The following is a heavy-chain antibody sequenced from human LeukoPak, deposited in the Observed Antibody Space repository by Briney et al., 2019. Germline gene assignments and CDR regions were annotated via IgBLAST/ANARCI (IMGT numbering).Heavy chain of an antibody. CDR2: ISASGST. CDR1: GGSMTSDY. D-gene: IGHD6-19*01. V-gene: IGHV4-4*07. J-gene: IGHJ4*02. Sequence: SETLSLTCTVSGGSMTSDYWNWIRLPAGKGLEWIGRISASGSTNYSPSLFSRVTMSVDTSGNQFSLKLNSVTAADTAVYFCARAPVQDLSFVGWSDYWGQGALVIVSS. CDR3: ARAPVQDLSFVGWSDY.